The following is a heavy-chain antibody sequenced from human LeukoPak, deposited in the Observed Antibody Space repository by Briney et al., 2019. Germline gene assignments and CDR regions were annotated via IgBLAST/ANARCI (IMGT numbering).Heavy chain of an antibody. V-gene: IGHV3-15*01. CDR2: IKRKTDGGTT. J-gene: IGHJ4*02. CDR3: TTDLDY. Sequence: GGSLRLSCAASGFTFSDAWMSWVRQAPGKGLEWVGHIKRKTDGGTTDYAAPVKGRFTISRDDSKNTLYLQMNSLKTEDTAVYYCTTDLDYWGQGTLVTVSS. CDR1: GFTFSDAW.